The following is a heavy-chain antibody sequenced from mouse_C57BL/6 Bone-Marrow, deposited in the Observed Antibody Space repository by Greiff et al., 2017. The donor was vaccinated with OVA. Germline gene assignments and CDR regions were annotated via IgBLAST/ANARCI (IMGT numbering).Heavy chain of an antibody. D-gene: IGHD3-2*02. V-gene: IGHV1-82*01. CDR3: ARFEATGLDY. Sequence: VQLQQSGPELVKPGASVKISCKASGYAFSSSWMNWVKQRPGKGLEWIGRIYPGDGDTNYNGKFKGKATLTADKSSSTAYMQLSSLTSEDSAVYFCARFEATGLDYWGQGTSVTVSS. J-gene: IGHJ4*01. CDR2: IYPGDGDT. CDR1: GYAFSSSW.